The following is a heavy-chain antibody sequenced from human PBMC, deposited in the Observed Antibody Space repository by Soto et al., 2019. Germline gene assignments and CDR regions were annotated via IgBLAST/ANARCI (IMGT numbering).Heavy chain of an antibody. Sequence: SGPTLVNPPQTLTLTCTFSGFSLSTTAEGVGWIRQTPGKALDWLALIYWDDDERYSSSLKSRLTITKDTSKNQLVLTMTNVDPVDTATYYCAHGSCSSADCYPNPYLDYWGQGILVTVSS. CDR2: IYWDDDE. CDR1: GFSLSTTAEG. V-gene: IGHV2-5*02. CDR3: AHGSCSSADCYPNPYLDY. D-gene: IGHD2-2*01. J-gene: IGHJ4*02.